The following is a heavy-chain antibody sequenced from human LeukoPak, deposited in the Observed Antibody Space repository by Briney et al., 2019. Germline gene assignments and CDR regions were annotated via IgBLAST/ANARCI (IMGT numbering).Heavy chain of an antibody. Sequence: SETLSLTCAVYGGSFSGYYWSWIRQPPGKGLEWIGEINRSGSTNYNASLKGRVTISVDTSKNLFSLKLSSVTATDTAVYYCVSSSALCRPRAEYYLDYWGEGPLDSVSS. D-gene: IGHD6-6*01. CDR2: INRSGST. CDR3: VSSSALCRPRAEYYLDY. J-gene: IGHJ4*02. V-gene: IGHV4-34*01. CDR1: GGSFSGYY.